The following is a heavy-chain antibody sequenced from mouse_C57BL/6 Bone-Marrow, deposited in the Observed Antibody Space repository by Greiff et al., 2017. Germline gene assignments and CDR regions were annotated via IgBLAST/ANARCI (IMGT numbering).Heavy chain of an antibody. CDR2: IDPSDSYT. D-gene: IGHD1-1*01. CDR1: GYTFTSYW. Sequence: QVQLQQPGAELVMPGASVKLSCKASGYTFTSYWMHWVKQRPGQGLEWIGEIDPSDSYTNYNQKFKGKSTLTVDKSSSTAYMQLSSLTSEDSAVYYCARSPLLPHYYAMDYWGQGTSVTVSS. CDR3: ARSPLLPHYYAMDY. J-gene: IGHJ4*01. V-gene: IGHV1-69*01.